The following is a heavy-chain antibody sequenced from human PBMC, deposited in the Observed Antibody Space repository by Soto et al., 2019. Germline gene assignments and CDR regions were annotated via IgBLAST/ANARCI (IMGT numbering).Heavy chain of an antibody. CDR1: GGSISSYY. CDR2: IYYSGST. CDR3: AGGVAARAFQH. Sequence: QVQLQESGPGLVKPSETLSLTCTVSGGSISSYYWSWIRQPPGKGLEWIGYIYYSGSTNYNPSLKSRVTISVDTSKNQFALKLSSVTAADTAGYYCAGGVAARAFQHWGQGTLVTVSS. V-gene: IGHV4-59*01. J-gene: IGHJ1*01. D-gene: IGHD2-15*01.